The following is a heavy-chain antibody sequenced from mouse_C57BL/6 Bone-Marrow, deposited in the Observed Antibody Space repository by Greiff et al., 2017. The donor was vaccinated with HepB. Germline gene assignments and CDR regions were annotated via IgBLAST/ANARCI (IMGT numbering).Heavy chain of an antibody. CDR1: GFTFTDYY. V-gene: IGHV7-3*01. CDR3: ARYKVTGVDY. CDR2: IRNKANGYTT. D-gene: IGHD4-1*01. J-gene: IGHJ2*01. Sequence: EVQGVESGEGLVKPGGSLSLSCAASGFTFTDYYMSWVRQPPGKALEWLGFIRNKANGYTTEYSASVKGRFTISRDNSQSILYLQMNALRAEDSATYYCARYKVTGVDYWGQGTTLTVSS.